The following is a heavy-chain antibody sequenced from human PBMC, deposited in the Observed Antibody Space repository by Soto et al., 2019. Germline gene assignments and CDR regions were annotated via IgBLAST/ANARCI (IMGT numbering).Heavy chain of an antibody. J-gene: IGHJ4*02. V-gene: IGHV3-49*03. D-gene: IGHD5-18*01. CDR3: TRTWIQLWSFDY. CDR1: GFTFGDYA. CDR2: IRSKAYGGTT. Sequence: PGGSLRLSCTASGFTFGDYALSWFRQAPGRGLEWVGFIRSKAYGGTTEYAASVKGRFTISRDDSKSIAYLQMNSLKTEDTAVYYCTRTWIQLWSFDYWGQGTLVTVSS.